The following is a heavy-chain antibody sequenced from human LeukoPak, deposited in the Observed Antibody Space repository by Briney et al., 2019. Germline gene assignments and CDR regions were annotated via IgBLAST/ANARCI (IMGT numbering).Heavy chain of an antibody. Sequence: GGSLRLSCAASGFTFSSYWMSWVRQAPGKGLEWVANIKPDGSENYYVDSVKGRFTISRDNSKNTLYLQMNTLRAEDTAVYYCANDYRSGSFHDFWGQGTLVTVSS. CDR2: IKPDGSEN. CDR1: GFTFSSYW. D-gene: IGHD3-10*01. J-gene: IGHJ4*02. V-gene: IGHV3-7*05. CDR3: ANDYRSGSFHDF.